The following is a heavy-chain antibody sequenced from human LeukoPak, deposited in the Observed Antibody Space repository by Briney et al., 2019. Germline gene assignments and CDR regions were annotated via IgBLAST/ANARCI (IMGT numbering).Heavy chain of an antibody. CDR1: GDSVSSNSVA. Sequence: PSQTLSLTCAISGDSVSSNSVAWNWIRQSPSRGLKWLGRTYYKSKWYNNYAVSVKSRITINSDTSKNQFSLQLNSVTPEDTAVYYCARGDIGLDYWGLGTLVTVSS. CDR2: TYYKSKWYN. CDR3: ARGDIGLDY. J-gene: IGHJ4*02. V-gene: IGHV6-1*01. D-gene: IGHD3-10*01.